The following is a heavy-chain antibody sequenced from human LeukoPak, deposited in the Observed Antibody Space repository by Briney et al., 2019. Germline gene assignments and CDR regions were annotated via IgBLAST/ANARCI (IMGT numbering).Heavy chain of an antibody. J-gene: IGHJ4*02. Sequence: SGTLSLTCAVYGGSFSGYYWSWIRQPPGKGLEWIGEINHSGITNYNPSLKSRVTISVDTSKNQFSLKLSSVTAADTAVYYCARDFSGGSYWYYFDYWGQGTLVTVSS. D-gene: IGHD1-26*01. CDR1: GGSFSGYY. CDR2: INHSGIT. V-gene: IGHV4-34*01. CDR3: ARDFSGGSYWYYFDY.